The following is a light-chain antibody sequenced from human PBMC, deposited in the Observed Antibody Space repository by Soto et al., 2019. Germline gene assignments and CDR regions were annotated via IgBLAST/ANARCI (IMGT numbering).Light chain of an antibody. CDR3: SSYTSGSTYV. J-gene: IGLJ1*01. Sequence: QSALTQPASVSGSPGQSITISCTGTSSDVGGYNYVSWYQQHPGKAPKLMIYDVTNRPSGVSNRFSGSKSGNTASLTISGLQAEDEADYYCSSYTSGSTYVFGTRTKVTVL. CDR2: DVT. CDR1: SSDVGGYNY. V-gene: IGLV2-14*01.